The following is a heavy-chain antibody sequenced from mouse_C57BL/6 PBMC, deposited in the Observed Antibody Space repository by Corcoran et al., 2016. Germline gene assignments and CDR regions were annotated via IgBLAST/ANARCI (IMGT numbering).Heavy chain of an antibody. CDR3: ARSYGSSPFDY. CDR2: INTYSGVP. CDR1: GYTFTTYG. Sequence: QIQLVQSGPELKKPGETVKISCKASGYTFTTYGMSWVKQAPGKGLKWMGWINTYSGVPTYADDFKGRFAFSLETSASTAYLQINNLKNEDTATYFCARSYGSSPFDYGGQGTTLTVSS. V-gene: IGHV9-3*01. D-gene: IGHD1-1*01. J-gene: IGHJ2*01.